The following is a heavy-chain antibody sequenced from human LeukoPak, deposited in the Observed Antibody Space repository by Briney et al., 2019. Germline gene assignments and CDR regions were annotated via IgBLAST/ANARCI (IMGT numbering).Heavy chain of an antibody. CDR1: GFTFSPYA. Sequence: GGSLRLSCAASGFTFSPYALNWVRQAPGKGLEWVASIHESDGSTYYADSVKGRFAISRDNSKNSLYLQMNSLRAEDTATYFCAKDVYGDYCGFDYWGQGTLVTVSS. CDR3: AKDVYGDYCGFDY. CDR2: IHESDGST. J-gene: IGHJ4*02. D-gene: IGHD4-17*01. V-gene: IGHV3-23*01.